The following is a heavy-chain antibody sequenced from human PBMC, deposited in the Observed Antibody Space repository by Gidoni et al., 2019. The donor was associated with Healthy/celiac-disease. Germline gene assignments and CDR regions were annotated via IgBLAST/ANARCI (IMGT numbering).Heavy chain of an antibody. CDR3: ARDRGIAARPGWFDP. CDR1: GASISSCGYS. D-gene: IGHD6-6*01. Sequence: QVQLQEAGPGLGKPSQTMSLTCTIPGASISSCGYSWSWIRQHPGQGLEWIGYIYYRGSTYYNPSLKSRVTISVDMSKNQFSLKLSSVTASDTAVYYCARDRGIAARPGWFDPWGQGNLVTVSS. J-gene: IGHJ5*02. CDR2: IYYRGST. V-gene: IGHV4-31*03.